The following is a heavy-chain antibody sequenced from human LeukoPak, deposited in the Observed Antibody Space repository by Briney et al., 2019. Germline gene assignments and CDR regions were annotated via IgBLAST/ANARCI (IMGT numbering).Heavy chain of an antibody. Sequence: GGSLRLSCAVSGFTVTTNYMSWVRQAPGKGLEWVSIIHRDGSTYYADSVKGRFTTSRDNSKNTLYIQMNSLRAEDTGVYYCARDGEHVLAHDYWGQGTLVTVSS. D-gene: IGHD2-15*01. V-gene: IGHV3-66*01. CDR1: GFTVTTNY. CDR3: ARDGEHVLAHDY. CDR2: IHRDGST. J-gene: IGHJ4*02.